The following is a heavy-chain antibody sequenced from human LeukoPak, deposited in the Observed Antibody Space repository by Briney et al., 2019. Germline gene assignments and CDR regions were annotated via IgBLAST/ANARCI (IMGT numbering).Heavy chain of an antibody. Sequence: PGGSLRLSCAASGFTFSSYAMSWVRQAPGKGLEWVSAISGSSGSTYYADSVKGRFTISRDNSKNTLYLQMNSLRAEDTAVYYCAKAYDILTGSEYWGQGTLVTVSS. J-gene: IGHJ4*02. CDR2: ISGSSGST. V-gene: IGHV3-23*01. CDR1: GFTFSSYA. D-gene: IGHD3-9*01. CDR3: AKAYDILTGSEY.